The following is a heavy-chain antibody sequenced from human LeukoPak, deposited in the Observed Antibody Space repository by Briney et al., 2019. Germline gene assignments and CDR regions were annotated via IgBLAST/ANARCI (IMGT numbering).Heavy chain of an antibody. D-gene: IGHD3-22*01. V-gene: IGHV1-46*01. CDR2: INPSGGST. Sequence: ASVKVSCKASGYTFTSYYMHWVRQAPGQGLEWMGIINPSGGSTSYAQKFQGRVTMTRDTSTSTVYMELSSLRSEDTAVYYCARAWYYYDSSGYYTLGYWGQGTLVTVSS. J-gene: IGHJ4*02. CDR3: ARAWYYYDSSGYYTLGY. CDR1: GYTFTSYY.